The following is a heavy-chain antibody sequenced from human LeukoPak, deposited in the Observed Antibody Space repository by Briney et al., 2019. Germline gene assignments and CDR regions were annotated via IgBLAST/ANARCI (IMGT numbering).Heavy chain of an antibody. D-gene: IGHD5-24*01. Sequence: GGSLRLSCAASGFPFSSYWMHWVRQAPGKGLEWVSRINSDGGSTAYTESVKGRFTISRDNAKKTVYLQMNSLRAEDTAAYYCARVLSGEMATDWGQGTLVTVSS. J-gene: IGHJ4*02. V-gene: IGHV3-74*01. CDR3: ARVLSGEMATD. CDR2: INSDGGST. CDR1: GFPFSSYW.